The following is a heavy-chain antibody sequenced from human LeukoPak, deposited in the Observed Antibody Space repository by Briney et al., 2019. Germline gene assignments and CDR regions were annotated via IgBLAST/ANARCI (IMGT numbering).Heavy chain of an antibody. J-gene: IGHJ5*02. CDR1: GGSISSGGYY. D-gene: IGHD2-2*01. Sequence: SETLSLTCTVSGGSISSGGYYWSWIRQPPGKGLEWIGYIYHSGSTYYNPSLKSRVTISVDRSKNQFSLKLSSVTAADTAVYYCAMYCSSTSCTYNWFDPWGQGTLVTVSS. CDR2: IYHSGST. CDR3: AMYCSSTSCTYNWFDP. V-gene: IGHV4-30-2*01.